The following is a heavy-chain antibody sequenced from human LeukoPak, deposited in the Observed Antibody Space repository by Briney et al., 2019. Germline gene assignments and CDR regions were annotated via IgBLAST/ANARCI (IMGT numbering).Heavy chain of an antibody. CDR1: GFTYDSYE. V-gene: IGHV3-48*03. J-gene: IGHJ3*02. D-gene: IGHD1-14*01. CDR3: ARLNGREPRVLDI. CDR2: IRSSGSAI. Sequence: PGGSLRLSCAASGFTYDSYEMHWVRQAPGKGLEWVSYIRSSGSAIYAADSAKGRFTISRDNAKNSLYLEMNSLRAEDTAGYYRARLNGREPRVLDIWGQGTMVTVSS.